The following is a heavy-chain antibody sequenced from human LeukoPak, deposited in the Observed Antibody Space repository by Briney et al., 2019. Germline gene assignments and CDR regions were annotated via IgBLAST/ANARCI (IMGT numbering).Heavy chain of an antibody. CDR1: GGTFSSYA. V-gene: IGHV1-69*05. J-gene: IGHJ5*02. CDR3: ARAGYCSSTSCHNRFDP. D-gene: IGHD2-2*01. CDR2: IIPIFGTA. Sequence: ASVKVSCKASGGTFSSYAISWVRQAPGQGLEWMGGIIPIFGTANYAQKFQGRVTITTDESTSTAYMELSSLRSEDTAVYYCARAGYCSSTSCHNRFDPWGQGTLVTVSS.